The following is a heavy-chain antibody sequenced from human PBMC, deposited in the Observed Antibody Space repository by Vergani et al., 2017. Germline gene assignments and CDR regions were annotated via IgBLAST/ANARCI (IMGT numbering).Heavy chain of an antibody. V-gene: IGHV4-31*03. Sequence: QVQLQESGPGLVKPSQTLSLTCTVSGGSISSGGYYWSWIRQHPGKGLEWIGYIYYSGSTYYNPSLKSRVTISVDTSKNQFSLKLSSVTAADTAVYYCARDGLYDSSGADYYYGMDVWGQGTTVTVSS. J-gene: IGHJ6*02. CDR3: ARDGLYDSSGADYYYGMDV. CDR1: GGSISSGGYY. CDR2: IYYSGST. D-gene: IGHD3-22*01.